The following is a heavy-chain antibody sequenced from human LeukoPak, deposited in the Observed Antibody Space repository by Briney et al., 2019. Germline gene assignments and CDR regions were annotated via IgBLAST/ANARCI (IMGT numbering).Heavy chain of an antibody. CDR2: IFYSGST. V-gene: IGHV4-61*08. CDR1: GGSISSGGYY. J-gene: IGHJ4*02. CDR3: ARMSPRYYYGSGGLPGSDY. D-gene: IGHD3-10*01. Sequence: PSETLSLTCTVSGGSISSGGYYWSWIRQLPGKGLEWIGYIFYSGSTNYNPSLKSRVTISVDTSKNQFSLKLSSVTAADTAVYYCARMSPRYYYGSGGLPGSDYWGQGTLVTVSS.